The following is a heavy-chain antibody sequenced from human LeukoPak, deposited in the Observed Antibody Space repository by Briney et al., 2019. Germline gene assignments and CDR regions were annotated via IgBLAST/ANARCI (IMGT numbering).Heavy chain of an antibody. CDR3: ARDQCCSSTSCYLYYYYYGMDV. CDR2: ISSSSSYI. CDR1: GFTFSNAW. D-gene: IGHD2-2*01. J-gene: IGHJ6*02. V-gene: IGHV3-21*01. Sequence: GGSLRLSCAASGFTFSNAWMSWVRQAPGKGLEWVSSISSSSSYIYYADSVKGRFTISRDNAKNSLYLQMNSLRAEDTAVYYCARDQCCSSTSCYLYYYYYGMDVWGQGTTVTVSS.